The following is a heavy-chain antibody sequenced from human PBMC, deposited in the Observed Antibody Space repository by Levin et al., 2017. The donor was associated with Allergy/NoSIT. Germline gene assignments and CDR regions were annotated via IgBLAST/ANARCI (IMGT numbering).Heavy chain of an antibody. J-gene: IGHJ5*02. CDR2: ISSSSSYI. CDR3: ASGGYSSSSFVWFDP. V-gene: IGHV3-21*01. CDR1: GFTFSSYS. Sequence: GESLKISCAASGFTFSSYSMNWVRQAPGKGLEWVSSISSSSSYIYYADSVKGRFTISRDNAKNSLYLQMNSLRAEDTAVYYCASGGYSSSSFVWFDPWGQGTLVTVSS. D-gene: IGHD6-6*01.